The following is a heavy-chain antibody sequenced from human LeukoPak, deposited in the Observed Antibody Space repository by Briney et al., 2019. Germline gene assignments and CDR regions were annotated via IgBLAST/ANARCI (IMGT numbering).Heavy chain of an antibody. CDR3: AKEFTMVRAKGFFDI. Sequence: GGSLRLSCAASGFTFDDYAMHWVRQAPGKGLEWVSGISWNSGSIGYADSVKGRFTISRDNAKNSLYLQMNSLRADDTALYYCAKEFTMVRAKGFFDIWGQGTMVIVSS. J-gene: IGHJ3*02. CDR2: ISWNSGSI. CDR1: GFTFDDYA. V-gene: IGHV3-9*01. D-gene: IGHD3-10*01.